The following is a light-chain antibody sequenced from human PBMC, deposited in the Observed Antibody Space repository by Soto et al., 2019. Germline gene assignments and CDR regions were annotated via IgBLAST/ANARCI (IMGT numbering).Light chain of an antibody. J-gene: IGKJ1*01. CDR1: QSVSSSQ. CDR2: AAS. CDR3: QHYANSVWT. Sequence: IVLTQSPDTLSLSPGVRATLSCRASQSVSSSQLVWYQQKPGQAPRLLIYAASSRATGIPDRFSGSGSGTDFTLTVSELETEDFAVYYCQHYANSVWTFGQGTKVEIK. V-gene: IGKV3-20*01.